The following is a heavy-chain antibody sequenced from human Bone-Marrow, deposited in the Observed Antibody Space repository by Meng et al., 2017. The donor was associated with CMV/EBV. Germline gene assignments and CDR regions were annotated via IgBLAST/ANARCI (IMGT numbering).Heavy chain of an antibody. CDR2: IKQDGSEK. D-gene: IGHD3-3*01. CDR3: ARDSGAIFGVVTTYYFDY. J-gene: IGHJ4*02. CDR1: GFTFSSYW. V-gene: IGHV3-7*01. Sequence: GESLKISCAASGFTFSSYWMSWVRQAPGKGLEWVANIKQDGSEKYYVDSVKGRFTISRDNAKNSLYLQMNSLRAEDTAVYYCARDSGAIFGVVTTYYFDYWGQGTLATVSS.